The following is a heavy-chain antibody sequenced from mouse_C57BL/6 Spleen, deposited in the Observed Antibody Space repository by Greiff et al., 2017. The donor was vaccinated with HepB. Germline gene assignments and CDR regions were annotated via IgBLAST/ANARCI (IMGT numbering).Heavy chain of an antibody. D-gene: IGHD1-1*01. CDR3: ARCGYYGSSYNLYYFDY. Sequence: EVQLQQSGPELVKPGASAKISCKASGYSFTDYNMNWVKQSNGKSLEWIGVINPNYGTTSYNLKFKGKATLTVDQSSSTAYMQLNSLTSEDYAVYYCARCGYYGSSYNLYYFDYWGQGTTLTVSS. V-gene: IGHV1-39*01. CDR2: INPNYGTT. J-gene: IGHJ2*01. CDR1: GYSFTDYN.